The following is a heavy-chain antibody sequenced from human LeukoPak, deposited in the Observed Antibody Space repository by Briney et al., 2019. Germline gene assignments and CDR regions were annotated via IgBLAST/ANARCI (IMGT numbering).Heavy chain of an antibody. D-gene: IGHD2-2*03. CDR2: ITGSGDRT. Sequence: GGSLRLSCAASGFTFGIYAMSWVRQALGKGLEWVSAITGSGDRTYYADSVKGRFTISRDNSENTLYLQMNSLRAEDTDLYYCAKDRMDPVNYWGQGTLVTVSS. V-gene: IGHV3-23*01. CDR1: GFTFGIYA. CDR3: AKDRMDPVNY. J-gene: IGHJ4*02.